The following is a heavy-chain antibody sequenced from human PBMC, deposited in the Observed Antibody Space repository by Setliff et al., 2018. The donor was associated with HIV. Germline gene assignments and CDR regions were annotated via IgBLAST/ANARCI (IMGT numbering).Heavy chain of an antibody. D-gene: IGHD3-16*02. J-gene: IGHJ6*03. Sequence: SVKVSCKASGGAFSGYALSWVRQAPGQGLEWMGGLIPILGIAQYAQKFQGRVTIAGDEFTSTAYIELSSLRSEDTAVYYCVRGGQYYRSTYYYYYMDVWGKGTTVTVSS. CDR1: GGAFSGYA. CDR3: VRGGQYYRSTYYYYYMDV. CDR2: LIPILGIA. V-gene: IGHV1-69*10.